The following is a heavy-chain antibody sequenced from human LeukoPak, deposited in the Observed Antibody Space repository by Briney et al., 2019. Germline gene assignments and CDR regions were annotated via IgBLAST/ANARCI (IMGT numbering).Heavy chain of an antibody. Sequence: SVKVSCKASGGTFSSYAISWVRQAPGHGLEWMGVIIPIFGTANYAQKFQGRVTITADESTSTAYMELSSLRSEDTAVYYCARARSIAVGSYYYGMDVWGQGTTVTVSS. D-gene: IGHD6-19*01. CDR3: ARARSIAVGSYYYGMDV. J-gene: IGHJ6*02. CDR1: GGTFSSYA. V-gene: IGHV1-69*01. CDR2: IIPIFGTA.